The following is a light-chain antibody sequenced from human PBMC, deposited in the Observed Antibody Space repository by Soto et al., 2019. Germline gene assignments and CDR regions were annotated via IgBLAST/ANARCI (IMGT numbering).Light chain of an antibody. Sequence: QSVLTQPPSVSGAPGQRVTISCTGSNSNIGAGYDVHWYQQLPGTAPKLLIYGNTNRPSGVPDRFSGSKSGTSASLAITGLQAEDEADYYCQSYDSGLSGSVFGGGTKLTVL. CDR1: NSNIGAGYD. CDR3: QSYDSGLSGSV. CDR2: GNT. J-gene: IGLJ3*02. V-gene: IGLV1-40*01.